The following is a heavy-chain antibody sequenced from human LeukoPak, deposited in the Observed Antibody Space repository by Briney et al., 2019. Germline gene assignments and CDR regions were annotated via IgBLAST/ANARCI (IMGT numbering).Heavy chain of an antibody. D-gene: IGHD3-10*01. CDR2: IYYSGST. V-gene: IGHV4-59*01. J-gene: IGHJ5*02. CDR1: GGSISSYY. CDR3: ATLVGYNWFDP. Sequence: SETLSLTCTVSGGSISSYYWSWIRQPPGKGLEWIGYIYYSGSTNYNPSLKSRVTISVVTSKNQFSLKLSSVTAADTAVYYCATLVGYNWFDPWGQGTLVAVSS.